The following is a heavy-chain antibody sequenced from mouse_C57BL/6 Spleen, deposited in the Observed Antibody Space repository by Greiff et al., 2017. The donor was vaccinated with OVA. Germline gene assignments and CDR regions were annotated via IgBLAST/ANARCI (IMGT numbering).Heavy chain of an antibody. CDR2: IWSGGST. J-gene: IGHJ3*01. CDR3: ARRGYYGSKKAWFAY. V-gene: IGHV2-2*01. CDR1: GFSLTSYG. D-gene: IGHD1-1*01. Sequence: VKLMESGPGLVQPSQSLSITCTVSGFSLTSYGVHWVRQSPGKGLEWLGVIWSGGSTDYNAAFISRLSISKDNSKSQVFFKMNSLQADDTARYYCARRGYYGSKKAWFAYWGQGTLVTVSA.